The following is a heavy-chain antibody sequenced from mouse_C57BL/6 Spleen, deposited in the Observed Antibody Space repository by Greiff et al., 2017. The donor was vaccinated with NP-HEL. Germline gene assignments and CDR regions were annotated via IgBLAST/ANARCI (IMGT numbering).Heavy chain of an antibody. CDR3: ARRRVRDYGFAY. V-gene: IGHV1-26*01. Sequence: EVQLQQSGPELVKPGASVKISCKASGYTFTDYYMNWVKQSHGKSLEWIGDINPNNGGTSYNQKFKGKATLTVDKSSSTAYMELRSLTSEDSAVYYCARRRVRDYGFAYWGQGALVTVSA. CDR2: INPNNGGT. CDR1: GYTFTDYY. J-gene: IGHJ3*01. D-gene: IGHD1-1*01.